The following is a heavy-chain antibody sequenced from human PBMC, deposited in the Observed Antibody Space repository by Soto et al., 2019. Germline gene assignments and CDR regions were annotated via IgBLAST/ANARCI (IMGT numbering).Heavy chain of an antibody. CDR2: IWYDGSKT. Sequence: QVQLVQSGGGVVQPGRSLRLSCATSGFTFSNYGMHWVRQAPGKGLEWVAFIWYDGSKTYYADSVKGRFTISRDDSKNTLYLQMSSLRAEDAAVYYCARWLHHRFDHWGQGTLVTVSS. V-gene: IGHV3-33*01. D-gene: IGHD5-12*01. CDR1: GFTFSNYG. J-gene: IGHJ4*02. CDR3: ARWLHHRFDH.